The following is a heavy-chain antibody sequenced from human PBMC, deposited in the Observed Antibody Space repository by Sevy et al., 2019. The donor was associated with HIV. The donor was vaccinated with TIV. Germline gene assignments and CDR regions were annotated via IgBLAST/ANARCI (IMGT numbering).Heavy chain of an antibody. Sequence: GGSLRLSCAASTFRVIDNYMSWVRQAPGKGLEWVSTIYSGGSTFYADSVKGRFTISRDNSKNTLYLQMNSLRAEDTAVYYCARDRYYDASGYYYYYYGLYVWGQGTTVTVSS. CDR2: IYSGGST. CDR3: ARDRYYDASGYYYYYYGLYV. V-gene: IGHV3-66*01. D-gene: IGHD3-22*01. J-gene: IGHJ6*02. CDR1: TFRVIDNY.